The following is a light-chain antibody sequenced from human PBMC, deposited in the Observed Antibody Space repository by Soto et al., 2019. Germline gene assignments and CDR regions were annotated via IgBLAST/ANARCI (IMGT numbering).Light chain of an antibody. J-gene: IGLJ2*01. CDR3: CSYAGSSTML. V-gene: IGLV2-23*02. Sequence: QSALTQPASVSGSPGQSITISCTGTNSDVGTYNLVSWYQLHPGKAPKLMIYEVNKRPSGVSNRLSGSKSANTASLTISGLQAEDEADYYCCSYAGSSTMLFGGGTKLTVL. CDR2: EVN. CDR1: NSDVGTYNL.